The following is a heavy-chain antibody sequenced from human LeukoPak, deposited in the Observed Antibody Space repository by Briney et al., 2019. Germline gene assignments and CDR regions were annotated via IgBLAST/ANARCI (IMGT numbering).Heavy chain of an antibody. CDR2: ITQDGSEK. CDR1: EFTFSSHQ. D-gene: IGHD2-15*01. V-gene: IGHV3-7*01. Sequence: GGSLRLSCAASEFTFSSHQMSWVRQAPGKGLEWVAKITQDGSEKYYMDSVKGRFIISRDNGKNSRYLQMNSLRVEDTAVYYCARDWRQDNAFDLWGQGTMVTVSS. J-gene: IGHJ3*01. CDR3: ARDWRQDNAFDL.